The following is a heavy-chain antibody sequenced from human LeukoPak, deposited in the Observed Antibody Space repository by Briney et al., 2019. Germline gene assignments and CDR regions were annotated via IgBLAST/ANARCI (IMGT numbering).Heavy chain of an antibody. D-gene: IGHD3-16*01. CDR3: LGGVAADY. CDR1: RFTFSYYC. V-gene: IGHV3-7*01. CDR2: IKQDASDK. Sequence: QAGGSLRLSCAASRFTFSYYCMTWVRQAPGKGVDWVANIKQDASDKHYADSVKGRFTISRDNAKNSLYLQMNSLRVEDTAVYYCLGGVAADYWGRGTLVTVSS. J-gene: IGHJ4*02.